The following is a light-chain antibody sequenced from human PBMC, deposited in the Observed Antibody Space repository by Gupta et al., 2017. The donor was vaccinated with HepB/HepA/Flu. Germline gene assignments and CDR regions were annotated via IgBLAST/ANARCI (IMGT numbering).Light chain of an antibody. CDR1: QSVDTDY. CDR2: GAS. J-gene: IGKJ5*01. V-gene: IGKV3-20*01. CDR3: QQYGSSPIT. Sequence: EIVLTQSPGTLSLSPGRRAALSCRASQSVDTDYLAWYQQKPGQAPRLLIYGASSRATGIPDRFSDSGSGTDFTLTISRLEPEDFAVYYCQQYGSSPITFGQWTRLEIK.